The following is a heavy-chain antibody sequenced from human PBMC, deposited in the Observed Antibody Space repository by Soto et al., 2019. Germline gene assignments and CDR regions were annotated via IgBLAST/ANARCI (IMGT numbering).Heavy chain of an antibody. CDR1: GYTFTSYG. CDR2: ISAYNGNT. V-gene: IGHV1-18*04. CDR3: AGLQTDYCTNGVCPGGFDP. Sequence: ASVKFSCKASGYTFTSYGISWVRQAPGQGLEWMGWISAYNGNTNYAQKLQGRVTMTTDTSTSTAYMELRSLRSDDTAVYYCAGLQTDYCTNGVCPGGFDPWGQGTLVTVSS. D-gene: IGHD2-8*01. J-gene: IGHJ5*02.